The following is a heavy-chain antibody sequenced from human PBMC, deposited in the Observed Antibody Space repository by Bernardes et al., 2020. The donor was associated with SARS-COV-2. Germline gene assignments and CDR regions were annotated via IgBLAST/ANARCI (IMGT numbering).Heavy chain of an antibody. J-gene: IGHJ2*01. CDR2: INNRGVST. CDR1: GFTFSSHA. Sequence: GGSLRLSCAASGFTFSSHAMSWVRQAPGKGLEWVSAINNRGVSTKYADSVQGRFTISRDNSENTLYLHMNRLRAEDTAIYYCGKNLRGYSAYDVNWYFDLWGRGTLGTVSS. D-gene: IGHD5-12*01. CDR3: GKNLRGYSAYDVNWYFDL. V-gene: IGHV3-23*01.